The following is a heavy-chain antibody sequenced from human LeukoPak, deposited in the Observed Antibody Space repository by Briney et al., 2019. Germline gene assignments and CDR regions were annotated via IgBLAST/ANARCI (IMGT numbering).Heavy chain of an antibody. V-gene: IGHV3-53*01. CDR1: GFTVSSNY. D-gene: IGHD5-18*01. CDR2: IYSGGST. CDR3: ARDSRWIQFDY. Sequence: GGSLRLSCAASGFTVSSNYMSWVRQAPGKGLEWVSVIYSGGSTYYADSVKGRFTVSRDNSKNTLYLQMNSLRADDTAVYYCARDSRWIQFDYWGQGTLVTVSS. J-gene: IGHJ4*02.